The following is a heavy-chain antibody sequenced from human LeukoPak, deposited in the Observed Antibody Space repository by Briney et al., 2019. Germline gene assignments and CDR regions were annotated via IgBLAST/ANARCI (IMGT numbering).Heavy chain of an antibody. CDR2: ISGSAGST. CDR1: GFTFSSYA. D-gene: IGHD2-21*02. V-gene: IGHV3-23*01. CDR3: AKGHSIVVVTATFDY. J-gene: IGHJ4*02. Sequence: GGSLRLSCAASGFTFSSYAMSWVRQAPGKGLEWVSAISGSAGSTYYADSVKGRFTISRDNSKNTLYLQMNSLRAEDTAVYYCAKGHSIVVVTATFDYWGQGTLVTVSS.